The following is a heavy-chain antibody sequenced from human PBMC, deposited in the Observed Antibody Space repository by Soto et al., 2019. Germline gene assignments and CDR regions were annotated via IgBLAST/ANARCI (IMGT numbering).Heavy chain of an antibody. CDR3: ARAHISSEISMPQTFHH. CDR2: ISSSGSTI. Sequence: GGSLRLSCAASGFTFSSYEMNWVRQAPGKGLEWVSYISSSGSTIYYADSVKGRFTISRDNSKNMLFLQMDSLRAEDTAVYYCARAHISSEISMPQTFHHWGPGTLVTVSS. V-gene: IGHV3-48*03. CDR1: GFTFSSYE. J-gene: IGHJ1*01. D-gene: IGHD2-2*01.